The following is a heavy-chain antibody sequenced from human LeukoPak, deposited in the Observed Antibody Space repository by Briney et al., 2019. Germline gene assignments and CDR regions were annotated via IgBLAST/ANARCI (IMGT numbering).Heavy chain of an antibody. V-gene: IGHV3-23*01. D-gene: IGHD2-15*01. CDR2: ISGSGGST. J-gene: IGHJ4*02. Sequence: PGGSQRLSCAASGFTFSSYAMSWVRQAPGKGLEWVSAISGSGGSTYYADSVKGRFTISRDNSKNTLYLQMNSLRAEDTAVYYCAKARWSTYYFDYWGQGTLVTVSS. CDR3: AKARWSTYYFDY. CDR1: GFTFSSYA.